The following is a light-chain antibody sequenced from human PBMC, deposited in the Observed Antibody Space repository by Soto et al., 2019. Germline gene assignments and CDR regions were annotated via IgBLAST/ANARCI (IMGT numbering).Light chain of an antibody. V-gene: IGKV1-17*03. Sequence: DIQMTQSPSAMSASVGDRVTITCRASQGIGDYLAWFKQKPGKAPKRLIYGASNLQSGVPSRFSGSGSGTEFTLTISSLQPEDFVTYYCLQHNSYPRTLGQETKVDIK. CDR3: LQHNSYPRT. CDR2: GAS. CDR1: QGIGDY. J-gene: IGKJ1*01.